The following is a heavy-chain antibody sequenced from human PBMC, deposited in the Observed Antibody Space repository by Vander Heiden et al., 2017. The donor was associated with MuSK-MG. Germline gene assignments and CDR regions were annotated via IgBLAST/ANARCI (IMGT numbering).Heavy chain of an antibody. CDR3: VRGERGYYVAYYFDH. D-gene: IGHD3-3*01. V-gene: IGHV3-48*04. Sequence: EVHLVESGGGFLQPGGSLRLSCSASGFTFSSYTMNWVGQAPGKGLEWVSHMASDSSIIYYADSVKGRFTISRDNAKNSLTLQMNSLRAEDTAMYYCVRGERGYYVAYYFDHWGQGSLVTVSS. J-gene: IGHJ4*02. CDR2: MASDSSII. CDR1: GFTFSSYT.